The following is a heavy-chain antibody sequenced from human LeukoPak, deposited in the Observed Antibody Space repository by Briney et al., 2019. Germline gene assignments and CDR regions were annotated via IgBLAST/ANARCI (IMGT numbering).Heavy chain of an antibody. CDR2: IGYDGTDK. Sequence: PGGSLRLSCAASGFTFSYYGMHCVRQAPGKGLEWVTFIGYDGTDKYYADSVKGRFTISRDNSKNTLSLHMNSLRAEDTAVYYFPRDLTYNSWYYFDSWGQGTLVTVSS. J-gene: IGHJ4*02. V-gene: IGHV3-30*02. D-gene: IGHD6-13*01. CDR3: PRDLTYNSWYYFDS. CDR1: GFTFSYYG.